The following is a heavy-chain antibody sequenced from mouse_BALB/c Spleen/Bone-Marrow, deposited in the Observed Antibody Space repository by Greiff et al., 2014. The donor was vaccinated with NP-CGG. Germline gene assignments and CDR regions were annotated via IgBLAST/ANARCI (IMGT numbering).Heavy chain of an antibody. D-gene: IGHD1-1*01. CDR2: ISSGGNYT. CDR3: VRAYGSSYAMDY. CDR1: GFTFSSYA. Sequence: EVQVVESGGGLVKPGGSLKLSCAASGFTFSSYAMSWVRQPPEKRLEWVAEISSGGNYTYYPDTVTGRFTISRDNAKNILYLEMSSLRSDDTAMYYCVRAYGSSYAMDYWGQGTSVTVSS. V-gene: IGHV5-9-4*01. J-gene: IGHJ4*01.